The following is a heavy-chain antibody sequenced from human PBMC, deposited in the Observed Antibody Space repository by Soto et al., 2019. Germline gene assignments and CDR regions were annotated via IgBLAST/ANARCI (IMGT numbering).Heavy chain of an antibody. CDR1: GYTFTSYY. Sequence: ASVKVSCKASGYTFTSYYMHWVRQAPGQGLEWMGVINPSGGSTSYAQKFQGRVTMTTDTSTSTVYMELRSLRSDDTAVYYCARGVSRGIGFYYGMDVWGQGTTVTVSS. V-gene: IGHV1-46*01. J-gene: IGHJ6*02. D-gene: IGHD3-22*01. CDR2: INPSGGST. CDR3: ARGVSRGIGFYYGMDV.